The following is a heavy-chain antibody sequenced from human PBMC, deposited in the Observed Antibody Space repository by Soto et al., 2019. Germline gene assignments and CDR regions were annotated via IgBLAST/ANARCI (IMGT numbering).Heavy chain of an antibody. J-gene: IGHJ4*02. Sequence: SETLSLTCTVSGGSISSGDYYWSWIRQPPGKGLEWIGYIYYSGSTYYNPSLKSRVTISVDTSKNQFSLKLSSVTAADTAVYYCARVAGNYYDRATSYFDYWGQGTLVTVSS. D-gene: IGHD3-22*01. CDR3: ARVAGNYYDRATSYFDY. CDR2: IYYSGST. V-gene: IGHV4-30-4*01. CDR1: GGSISSGDYY.